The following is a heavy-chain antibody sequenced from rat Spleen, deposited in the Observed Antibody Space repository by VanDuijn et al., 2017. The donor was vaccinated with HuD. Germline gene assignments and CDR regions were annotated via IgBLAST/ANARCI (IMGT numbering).Heavy chain of an antibody. CDR3: ATTPGRPFAY. V-gene: IGHV5S10*01. J-gene: IGHJ3*01. CDR1: GFSFTDYN. Sequence: EVQLVESGGGLVQPGRSLILSCAASGFSFTDYNMAWVRQAPKKGLEWVATIFYDGSRTYYRDSVKGRFTISRDHAKSTLYLQMDSLRSEDTATYYCATTPGRPFAYWGQGTLVTVSS. CDR2: IFYDGSRT. D-gene: IGHD5-1*01.